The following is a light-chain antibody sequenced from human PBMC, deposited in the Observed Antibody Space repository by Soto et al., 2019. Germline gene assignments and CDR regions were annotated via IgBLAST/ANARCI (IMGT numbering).Light chain of an antibody. J-gene: IGLJ3*02. CDR3: CSYAPISTVV. Sequence: QSVLTQPASVSGSPGQSITISCTGTSSDVGSYNLVSWYQQHPGKAPKHMIYEDNKRPSGVSNRFSGSKSGNTASLTISGLQAEDEAHYYCCSYAPISTVVFGGGTKLTVL. V-gene: IGLV2-23*01. CDR2: EDN. CDR1: SSDVGSYNL.